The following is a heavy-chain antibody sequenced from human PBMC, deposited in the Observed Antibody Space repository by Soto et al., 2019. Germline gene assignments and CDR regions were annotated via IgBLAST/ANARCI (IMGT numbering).Heavy chain of an antibody. CDR1: GFSLSTSAVX. CDR2: IYWDDYK. Sequence: QITLKESGPTLVKPTQTLTXTXTFXGFSLSTSAVXVGWIRQSPGKGLEWLGSIYWDDYKRYSPSLKSRLTITKDTSKNQVVLTVTNMDPLDTATYFXXXXPATXTXXPPFDYWGQGTLVTVSS. CDR3: XXXPATXTXXPPFDY. V-gene: IGHV2-5*02. J-gene: IGHJ4*02.